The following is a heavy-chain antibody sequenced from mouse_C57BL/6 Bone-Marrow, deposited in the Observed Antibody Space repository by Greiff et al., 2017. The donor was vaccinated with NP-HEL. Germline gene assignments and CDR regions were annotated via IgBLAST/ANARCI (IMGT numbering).Heavy chain of an antibody. CDR1: GYSITSGYY. J-gene: IGHJ1*03. CDR2: ISYDGSN. Sequence: VQLKESGPGLVKPSQSLSLTCSVTGYSITSGYYWNWIRQFPGNKLEWMGYISYDGSNNYNPSLKNRISITRDTSKNQFFLKLNSVTTEDTATYYCAELYYYGSGWYFDVWGTGTTVTVSS. D-gene: IGHD1-1*01. V-gene: IGHV3-6*01. CDR3: AELYYYGSGWYFDV.